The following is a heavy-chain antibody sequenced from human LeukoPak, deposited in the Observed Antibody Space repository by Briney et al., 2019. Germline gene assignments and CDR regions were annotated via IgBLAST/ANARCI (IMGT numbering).Heavy chain of an antibody. CDR1: GFTFSSYS. CDR3: AKDRWAWEAFDI. D-gene: IGHD1-26*01. CDR2: ISGSGGST. J-gene: IGHJ3*02. Sequence: GGSLRLSCVASGFTFSSYSMNWVRQAPGEGLEWVSAISGSGGSTYYADSVKGRFTISRDNSKNTLYLQMNSLRAEDTAVYYCAKDRWAWEAFDIWGQGTMVTVSS. V-gene: IGHV3-23*01.